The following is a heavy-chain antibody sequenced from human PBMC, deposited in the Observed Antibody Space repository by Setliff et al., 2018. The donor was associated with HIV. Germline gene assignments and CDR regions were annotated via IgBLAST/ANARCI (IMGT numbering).Heavy chain of an antibody. D-gene: IGHD3-16*01. CDR1: GFTFSSSW. V-gene: IGHV3-74*01. CDR2: INGDGSFT. Sequence: GGSLRLSCTGSGFTFSSSWMHWVRQTPGKGLVWVSRINGDGSFTPYADSVKGRFTISRDNSKNTLYLQMNSVTGEDTAVYYCTSWGRPRDGFDVWGQGTKVTVSS. J-gene: IGHJ3*01. CDR3: TSWGRPRDGFDV.